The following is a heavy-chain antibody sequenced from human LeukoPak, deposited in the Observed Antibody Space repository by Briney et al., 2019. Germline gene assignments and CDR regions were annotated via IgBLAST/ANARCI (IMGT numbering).Heavy chain of an antibody. J-gene: IGHJ3*02. CDR3: ARVGGYNRNAFDI. V-gene: IGHV3-23*01. Sequence: GGPLGPSGEAPGFTLTTYAMPWSGKPPGKGREGVSAIGGDGVTTYYAVSVRGRFTVSKDNSENTLYLWMNSLRAEDSAVYYCARVGGYNRNAFDIWGQGTMVTVSS. CDR1: GFTLTTYA. CDR2: IGGDGVTT. D-gene: IGHD5-24*01.